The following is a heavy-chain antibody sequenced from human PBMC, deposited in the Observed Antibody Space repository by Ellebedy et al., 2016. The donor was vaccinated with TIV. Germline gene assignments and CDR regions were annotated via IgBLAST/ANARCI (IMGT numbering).Heavy chain of an antibody. CDR1: GFTFSSYV. V-gene: IGHV3-30-3*01. CDR2: ISYDGSNK. J-gene: IGHJ4*02. Sequence: PGGSLRLSCAASGFTFSSYVMHWVRQAPGKGLEWVAVISYDGSNKYYADSVKGRFTISRDNSKNTLYLQMSSLRAEDTAVYYCARDRGYSYGSRYFDFWGQGALVTVSS. CDR3: ARDRGYSYGSRYFDF. D-gene: IGHD5-18*01.